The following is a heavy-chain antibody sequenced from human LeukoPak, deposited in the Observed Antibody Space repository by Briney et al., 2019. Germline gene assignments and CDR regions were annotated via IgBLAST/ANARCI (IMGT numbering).Heavy chain of an antibody. V-gene: IGHV4-34*01. Sequence: SETLSLTCAVYGGSFSGYYWSWIRQPPGKGLGWIGEINHSGSTNYNPSLKSRVAISVDTSKNQFSLKLSSVTAADTAVYYCARGRYGGNSDWYFDLWGRGTLVTVSS. CDR2: INHSGST. CDR3: ARGRYGGNSDWYFDL. D-gene: IGHD4-23*01. CDR1: GGSFSGYY. J-gene: IGHJ2*01.